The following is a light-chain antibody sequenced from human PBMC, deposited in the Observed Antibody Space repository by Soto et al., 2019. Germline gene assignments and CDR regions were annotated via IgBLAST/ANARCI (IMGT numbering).Light chain of an antibody. CDR1: QSVSSNY. CDR2: GSS. Sequence: ESVLTQSPGTLSLSPGERATLSCTASQSVSSNYLSWYQQKPGQAPRLLIYGSSTRATGIPDRFSGSGSGTDFTLTISRLEPEDFAVSYCQQFGGSSYSFGPGTKLEIK. CDR3: QQFGGSSYS. J-gene: IGKJ2*03. V-gene: IGKV3-20*01.